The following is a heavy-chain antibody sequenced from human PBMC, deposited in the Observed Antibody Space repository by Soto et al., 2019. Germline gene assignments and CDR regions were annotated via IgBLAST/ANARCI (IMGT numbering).Heavy chain of an antibody. V-gene: IGHV4-39*02. Sequence: QLQLQESGPELVKPSETLYLTCSVSGGSISTDSYNWDWIRQSPGKGLEWIGTIYYDGTPSYNPSLKSQVTISVDTSRNHFSLKVKSVTAADTAMYYCARFFGNAFDVWGQGTMVKVSS. D-gene: IGHD3-3*01. CDR3: ARFFGNAFDV. CDR1: GGSISTDSYN. J-gene: IGHJ3*01. CDR2: IYYDGTP.